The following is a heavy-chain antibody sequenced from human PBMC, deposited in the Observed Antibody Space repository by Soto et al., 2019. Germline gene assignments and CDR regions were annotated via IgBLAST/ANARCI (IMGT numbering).Heavy chain of an antibody. Sequence: PGGSLRLSCAASGFSLSDNAMNWVRQAPGKGLEWISYIALTSSTIYYADSAKGRFTISRDNAQNSVFLQMNSLRDDDTAVYFCARDLKWDPYYAMDVWGQGTTVTVSS. V-gene: IGHV3-48*02. CDR3: ARDLKWDPYYAMDV. D-gene: IGHD1-26*01. CDR1: GFSLSDNA. CDR2: IALTSSTI. J-gene: IGHJ6*02.